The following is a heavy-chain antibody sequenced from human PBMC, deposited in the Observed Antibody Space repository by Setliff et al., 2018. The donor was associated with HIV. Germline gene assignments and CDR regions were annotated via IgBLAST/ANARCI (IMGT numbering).Heavy chain of an antibody. CDR1: GGSINSYR. Sequence: PSETLSLTCSVSGGSINSYRWSWIRQSPGKGLEWIGYIYKSGTTNYSSSLKSRVTISADPSKNQFSLKLTSVTAADTAVYYCGRLSETAMASFDSWGQGTLVTVSS. CDR2: IYKSGTT. D-gene: IGHD5-18*01. V-gene: IGHV4-4*08. J-gene: IGHJ4*02. CDR3: GRLSETAMASFDS.